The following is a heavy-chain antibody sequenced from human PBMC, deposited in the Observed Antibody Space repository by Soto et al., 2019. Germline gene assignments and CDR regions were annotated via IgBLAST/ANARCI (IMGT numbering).Heavy chain of an antibody. J-gene: IGHJ6*02. CDR1: GYTFSSYD. Sequence: QVQLVQSGAEVKKPGASVKVSCKASGYTFSSYDINWVRQATGQGLEWMGWMNPKSGHTGSAQKFQGRVTMTRDTSISTGYMELSSLRSEDTDIYYCARTDGDLDVWGQGPTVTVSS. CDR3: ARTDGDLDV. V-gene: IGHV1-8*01. D-gene: IGHD4-17*01. CDR2: MNPKSGHT.